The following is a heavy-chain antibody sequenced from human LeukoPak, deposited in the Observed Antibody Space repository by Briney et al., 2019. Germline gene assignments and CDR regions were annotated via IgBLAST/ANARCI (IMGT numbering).Heavy chain of an antibody. Sequence: GGSLRLSCAASGFTFSNAWMSWVRQAPGKGLEWVGRIKSKTDGGTTDYAAPVKGRFTISRDDSKNTLYLQMNSLKTGDTAVYYCTTDSNWNYPAFDIWGQGTMVTVSS. V-gene: IGHV3-15*01. CDR3: TTDSNWNYPAFDI. CDR2: IKSKTDGGTT. J-gene: IGHJ3*02. CDR1: GFTFSNAW. D-gene: IGHD1-7*01.